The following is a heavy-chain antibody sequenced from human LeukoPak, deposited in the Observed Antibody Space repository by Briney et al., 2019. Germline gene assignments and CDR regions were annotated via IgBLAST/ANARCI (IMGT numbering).Heavy chain of an antibody. CDR2: INAGNGNT. D-gene: IGHD6-13*01. Sequence: GASVKVSCKASGYTFTSYAMHWVRQAPGQRLEWMGWINAGNGNTKYSQKFQGRVTITRDTSASTAYMELSSLRSEDTAVYYCARDPLAHSSSWSRDNYFDYWGQGTLVTVSS. V-gene: IGHV1-3*01. J-gene: IGHJ4*02. CDR3: ARDPLAHSSSWSRDNYFDY. CDR1: GYTFTSYA.